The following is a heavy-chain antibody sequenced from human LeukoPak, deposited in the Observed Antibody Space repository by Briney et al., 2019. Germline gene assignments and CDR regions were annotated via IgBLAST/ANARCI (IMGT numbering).Heavy chain of an antibody. CDR3: TTAVSEGVGTYDY. J-gene: IGHJ4*02. D-gene: IGHD1-14*01. CDR1: GFTFGNAW. CDR2: IKSKTDGGTT. V-gene: IGHV3-15*01. Sequence: PGGSLRLSCAASGFTFGNAWMSWVRQAPGKGLEWVGRIKSKTDGGTTDYAAPVKGRFTISRDDSKNTLYLQMNSLKTEDTAVYYCTTAVSEGVGTYDYWGQGTLVTVSS.